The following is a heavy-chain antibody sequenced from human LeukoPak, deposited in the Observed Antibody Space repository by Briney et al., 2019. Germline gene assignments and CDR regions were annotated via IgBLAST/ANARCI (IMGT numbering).Heavy chain of an antibody. J-gene: IGHJ4*02. CDR1: GFTFSDYA. Sequence: GGSLRLSCEASGFTFSDYAMSWVRQAPGKGLEWVSSIDGGGGDPWYANSARGRFTVSRDNSGNTLYLQMTALRAEDTAVYYCAARRPHYGDYVYWGLGTLVTVSS. CDR2: IDGGGGDP. V-gene: IGHV3-23*01. D-gene: IGHD4-17*01. CDR3: AARRPHYGDYVY.